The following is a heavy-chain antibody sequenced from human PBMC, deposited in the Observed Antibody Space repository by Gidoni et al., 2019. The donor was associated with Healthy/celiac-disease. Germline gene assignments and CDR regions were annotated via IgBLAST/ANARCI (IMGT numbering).Heavy chain of an antibody. CDR2: INPNSGGT. CDR1: GYTFTCYY. J-gene: IGHJ6*02. D-gene: IGHD6-19*01. V-gene: IGHV1-2*04. CDR3: ARGAVAGEPYYYYGMDV. Sequence: QVQLVQSGAEVKKPGASVKVSCKASGYTFTCYYMHWVRQAPGQGLEWMGWINPNSGGTNYAQKFQGWVTMTRDTSISTAYMELSRLRSDDTAVYYCARGAVAGEPYYYYGMDVWGQGTTVTVSS.